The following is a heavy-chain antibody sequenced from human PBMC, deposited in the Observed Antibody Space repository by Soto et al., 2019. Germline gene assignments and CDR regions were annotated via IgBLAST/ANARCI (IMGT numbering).Heavy chain of an antibody. Sequence: ASVKVSCKSSGYRFETYAMNWVRQAPGQGLEWMGWTSSYNTDTFYADKFQDRVSMTTDTSTGTAYMELRSLSSDDTAVYYCARGHGVIIGAMDVWGQGTAVTVSS. CDR3: ARGHGVIIGAMDV. V-gene: IGHV1-18*01. D-gene: IGHD3-3*01. CDR2: TSSYNTDT. CDR1: GYRFETYA. J-gene: IGHJ6*02.